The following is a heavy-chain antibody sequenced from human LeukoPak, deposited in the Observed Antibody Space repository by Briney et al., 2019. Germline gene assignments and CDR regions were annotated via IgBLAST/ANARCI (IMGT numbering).Heavy chain of an antibody. D-gene: IGHD5-24*01. CDR1: GASISSYY. V-gene: IGHV4-59*08. Sequence: SETLSLTCTVSGASISSYYWSWIRQPPGKGLEWIGYMYYSGTTYYNPSLKSRVTISIDTSNNQFSLKLTSVTAADTAVYSCARHRSGHTRDFDFRGQGTLVTVSS. CDR2: MYYSGTT. CDR3: ARHRSGHTRDFDF. J-gene: IGHJ4*02.